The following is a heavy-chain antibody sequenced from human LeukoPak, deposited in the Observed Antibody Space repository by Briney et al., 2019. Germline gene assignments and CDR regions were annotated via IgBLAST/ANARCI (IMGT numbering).Heavy chain of an antibody. D-gene: IGHD3-16*02. Sequence: GGSLRLFCAASGFTFSSYAMSWVRQAPGKGLEWVSAISGSGGSTYYADSVKGRFTISRDNSKNTLYLQMNSLRAEDTAVYYCAKGAITFGGVIVGNWFDPWGQRTLVTVSS. CDR2: ISGSGGST. J-gene: IGHJ5*02. V-gene: IGHV3-23*01. CDR3: AKGAITFGGVIVGNWFDP. CDR1: GFTFSSYA.